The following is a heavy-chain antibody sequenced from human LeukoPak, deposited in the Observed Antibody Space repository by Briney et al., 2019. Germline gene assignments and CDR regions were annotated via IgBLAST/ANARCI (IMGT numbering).Heavy chain of an antibody. D-gene: IGHD2-2*01. CDR3: ARQSNVVGRPGYMDV. J-gene: IGHJ6*03. CDR1: GASISSSY. V-gene: IGHV4-59*08. CDR2: VHYTGGT. Sequence: PSETLSLTCTVSGASISSSYLSWIRQSPAKRLEWIGYVHYTGGTNYNPSLKSRVTISVDTSKNQFSLRLTSVTAADAAVYFCARQSNVVGRPGYMDVWGKGTTVTVSS.